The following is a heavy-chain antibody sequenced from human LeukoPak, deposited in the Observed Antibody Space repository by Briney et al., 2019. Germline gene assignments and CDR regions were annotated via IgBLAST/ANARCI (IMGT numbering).Heavy chain of an antibody. J-gene: IGHJ5*02. D-gene: IGHD6-19*01. CDR1: GFTFSTYA. Sequence: QSGGSLRLSCAASGFTFSTYAMRWVRQAPGKGLEWVSAIRGSGDSTYYADSVKGRFTISRDNSKNPLYLQMNSLRAEDTAVYSCAKGPDSSGLNWFDPWGQGTLVTVSS. CDR2: IRGSGDST. CDR3: AKGPDSSGLNWFDP. V-gene: IGHV3-23*01.